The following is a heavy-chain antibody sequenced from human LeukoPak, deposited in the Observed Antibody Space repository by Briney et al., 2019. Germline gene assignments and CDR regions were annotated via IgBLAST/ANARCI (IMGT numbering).Heavy chain of an antibody. J-gene: IGHJ4*02. Sequence: ASVKVSCKVSGHTLTKLSMHWVRQAPGKGLEWMGGFDPENGETIFAQRFQGRVTMTEDTSTDTAYMVLSTLRSEDTAVYYCACWTFMTTMTSFDYWGQGTLVTVSS. CDR1: GHTLTKLS. D-gene: IGHD3/OR15-3a*01. CDR2: FDPENGET. V-gene: IGHV1-24*01. CDR3: ACWTFMTTMTSFDY.